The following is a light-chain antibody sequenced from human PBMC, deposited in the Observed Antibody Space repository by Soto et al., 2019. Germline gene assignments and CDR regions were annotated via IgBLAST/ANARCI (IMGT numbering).Light chain of an antibody. J-gene: IGKJ1*01. CDR3: LQDYTYPWT. CDR1: QGISNE. V-gene: IGKV1-6*01. CDR2: GAS. Sequence: IQMTQSPSSLSASVGDRVALTCRASQGISNELGWYQQRPGKAPKVLIYGASNLQSGVPSRFSGSASGTDFTLTISSLQPEEFATYYCLQDYTYPWTVGQGTKVDIK.